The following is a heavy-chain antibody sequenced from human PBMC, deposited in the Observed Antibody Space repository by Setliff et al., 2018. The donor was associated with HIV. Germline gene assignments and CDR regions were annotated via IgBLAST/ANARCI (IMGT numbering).Heavy chain of an antibody. V-gene: IGHV3-64*04. J-gene: IGHJ1*01. CDR2: ISSNGGST. CDR3: AGESSIAVAEYFQH. D-gene: IGHD6-19*01. Sequence: GGSLRLSCSASGFTFSSYAMHWVRQAPGKGLEYVSAISSNGGSTYYADSVKGRFTISRDNSKNTLYLQMNSLRAEDTAVYYCAGESSIAVAEYFQHWGQGTTVTVSS. CDR1: GFTFSSYA.